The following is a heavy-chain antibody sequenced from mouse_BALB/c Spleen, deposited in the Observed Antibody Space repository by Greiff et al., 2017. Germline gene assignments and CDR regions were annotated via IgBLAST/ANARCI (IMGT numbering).Heavy chain of an antibody. D-gene: IGHD2-2*01. V-gene: IGHV1S29*02. CDR2: IYPYNGGT. Sequence: EVKLVESGPELVKPGASVKISCKASGYTFTDYNMHWVKQSHGKSLEWIGYIYPYNGGTGYNQKFKSKATLTVDNSSSTAYMELRSLTSEDSAVYYCARGGYDGFDYWGQGTTLTVSS. CDR1: GYTFTDYN. J-gene: IGHJ2*01. CDR3: ARGGYDGFDY.